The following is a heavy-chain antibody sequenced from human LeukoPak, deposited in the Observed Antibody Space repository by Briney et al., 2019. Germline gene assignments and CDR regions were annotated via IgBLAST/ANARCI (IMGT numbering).Heavy chain of an antibody. Sequence: GGSLRLSCAASGFTFSSYIMNWVRQAPGKGLEWVSYISSGSSIIYYADSVKGRFTISRDNAKNSLYLQMNSLRAEDTAVYYCAGDYCSTTSCRFDYWGQGTLVTVSS. J-gene: IGHJ4*02. V-gene: IGHV3-48*01. CDR2: ISSGSSII. D-gene: IGHD2-2*01. CDR1: GFTFSSYI. CDR3: AGDYCSTTSCRFDY.